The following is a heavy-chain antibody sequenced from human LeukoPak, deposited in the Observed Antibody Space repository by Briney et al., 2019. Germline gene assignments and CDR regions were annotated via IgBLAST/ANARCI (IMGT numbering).Heavy chain of an antibody. CDR1: GGSISSSTYY. CDR3: ASQGDSSGYYRGFDP. CDR2: IYYSGST. D-gene: IGHD3-22*01. V-gene: IGHV4-39*01. Sequence: SGTLSLTCTVSGGSISSSTYYWAWIRQPPGKGLEWIGCIYYSGSTYYNPSLKSRVTISVDTSKIQFSLKLSSVTAADTAVYYCASQGDSSGYYRGFDPWGQGTLVTVSS. J-gene: IGHJ5*02.